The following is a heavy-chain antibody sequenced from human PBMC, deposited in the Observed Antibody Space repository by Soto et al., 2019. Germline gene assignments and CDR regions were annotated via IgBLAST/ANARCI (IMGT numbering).Heavy chain of an antibody. CDR2: IYYSGST. CDR1: GGSISSYY. V-gene: IGHV4-59*08. Sequence: QVQLQESGPGLVKPSETLSLTCNVSGGSISSYYWSWIRQPPGKGLEWIGYIYYSGSTNYHPSLKSRVTISVATSNNPFSLKRSSVTAADSAVDYCAKRNCSSTSCYHVGDDAFDIWGQGTMVTVSS. J-gene: IGHJ3*02. CDR3: AKRNCSSTSCYHVGDDAFDI. D-gene: IGHD2-2*01.